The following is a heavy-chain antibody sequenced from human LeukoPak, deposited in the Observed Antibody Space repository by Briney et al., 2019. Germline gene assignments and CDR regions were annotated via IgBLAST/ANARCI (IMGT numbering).Heavy chain of an antibody. D-gene: IGHD3-10*01. CDR1: GLSFGSYW. CDR3: ARDAFGDFSY. J-gene: IGHJ4*02. Sequence: GGSLRLSCVASGLSFGSYWMDWVRLAPGKGLEWVANIRKDGGDIHYVDSVKGRFTISRDNAKNSVYLQMHSLRAEDTAMYYCARDAFGDFSYWGQGILVTVSS. CDR2: IRKDGGDI. V-gene: IGHV3-7*01.